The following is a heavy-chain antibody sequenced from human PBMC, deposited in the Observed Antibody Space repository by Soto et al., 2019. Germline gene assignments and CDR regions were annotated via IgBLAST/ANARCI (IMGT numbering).Heavy chain of an antibody. Sequence: SETLSLTCTVSGGSISSSSYYWGWIRQPPGKGLEWIGSIYYSGSTYYNPSLKSRVTISVDTSKNQFSLKLSSVTAADTAVYYCASPGNIAAAGSGSDYWGQGTLVTVSS. J-gene: IGHJ4*02. CDR3: ASPGNIAAAGSGSDY. V-gene: IGHV4-39*01. CDR2: IYYSGST. CDR1: GGSISSSSYY. D-gene: IGHD6-13*01.